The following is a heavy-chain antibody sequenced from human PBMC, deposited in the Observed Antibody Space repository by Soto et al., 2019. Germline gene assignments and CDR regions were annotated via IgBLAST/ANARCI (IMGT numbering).Heavy chain of an antibody. Sequence: EVQLVESGGGLVQPGGSLRLSCAASGFTLSDNWIHWVRRAPGKGLVWVSRINSDGSSVTYADSVKGRFTLSRDNAKITWFLQMDSLRVEDTAMYYCVRAPEQRPFDYWGQGTLVTVSS. CDR1: GFTLSDNW. V-gene: IGHV3-74*03. CDR2: INSDGSSV. CDR3: VRAPEQRPFDY. D-gene: IGHD6-25*01. J-gene: IGHJ4*02.